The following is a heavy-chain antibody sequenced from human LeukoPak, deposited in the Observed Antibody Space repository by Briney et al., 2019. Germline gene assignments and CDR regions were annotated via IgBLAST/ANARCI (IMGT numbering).Heavy chain of an antibody. CDR3: AKESSYGYRFDY. CDR2: ISWDGGST. V-gene: IGHV3-43D*03. J-gene: IGHJ4*02. Sequence: GGALRLPRAGSGFPLEEYALDWVRPAPGEGLGGVSLISWDGGSTYYADSVKGRFTISRDNSKNSLYLQMNSLRPEDTALYYCAKESSYGYRFDYWGQGTLVTVSS. CDR1: GFPLEEYA. D-gene: IGHD5-18*01.